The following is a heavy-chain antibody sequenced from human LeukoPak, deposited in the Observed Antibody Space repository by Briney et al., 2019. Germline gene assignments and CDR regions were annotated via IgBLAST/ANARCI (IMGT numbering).Heavy chain of an antibody. CDR3: ARSLSSRFSGPRRPYYFDY. Sequence: GGSLRLSCAASGFTFSTYAMHWVRQAPGKGLEWVAVISYDGSSKYYADSVKGRFTISRDNSKNTLYLQMNSLRAEDTAVYYCARSLSSRFSGPRRPYYFDYWGQGTLVTVSS. CDR1: GFTFSTYA. V-gene: IGHV3-30*04. J-gene: IGHJ4*02. D-gene: IGHD3-16*02. CDR2: ISYDGSSK.